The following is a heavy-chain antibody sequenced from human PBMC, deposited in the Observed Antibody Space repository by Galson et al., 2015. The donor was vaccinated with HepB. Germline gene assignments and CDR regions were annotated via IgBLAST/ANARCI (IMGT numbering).Heavy chain of an antibody. J-gene: IGHJ4*02. CDR2: IIPILGIE. V-gene: IGHV1-69*04. Sequence: SVKVSCKASGGTFSSYTIRWVRQAPGQGLEWMGRIIPILGIENYAQKFQGRVTITADKSTSTAYMELSSLRSEDTAVYYCARDSFGLLPRPSEYWGQGTLVTVSS. CDR1: GGTFSSYT. CDR3: ARDSFGLLPRPSEY. D-gene: IGHD2-21*02.